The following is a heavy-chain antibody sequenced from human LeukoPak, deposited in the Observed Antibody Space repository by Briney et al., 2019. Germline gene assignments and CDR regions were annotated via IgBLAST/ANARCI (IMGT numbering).Heavy chain of an antibody. Sequence: PGGSLRPSCAASGFTFSDYYMSWIRQAPGKGLEWVSYISSSGSTIYYADSVKGRFTISRDNAKNSLYLQMNSLRAEDTAVYYCARYYCSGGSCQFDYWGQGTLVTVSS. V-gene: IGHV3-11*01. CDR3: ARYYCSGGSCQFDY. D-gene: IGHD2-15*01. CDR2: ISSSGSTI. J-gene: IGHJ4*02. CDR1: GFTFSDYY.